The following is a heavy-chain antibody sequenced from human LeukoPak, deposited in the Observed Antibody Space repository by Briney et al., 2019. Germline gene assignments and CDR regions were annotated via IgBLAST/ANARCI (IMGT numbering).Heavy chain of an antibody. CDR1: GGSISSGGYS. CDR3: ARGGKYYDILTGTLSDWYFDL. Sequence: SETLSLTCAVSGGSISSGGYSWSWIRQPPGKGLEWIGYIYHSGSTYYNPSLKSRVTISVDRSKNQFSLKLSSVTAADTAVYYCARGGKYYDILTGTLSDWYFDLWGRGTLVTVSS. D-gene: IGHD3-9*01. V-gene: IGHV4-30-2*01. J-gene: IGHJ2*01. CDR2: IYHSGST.